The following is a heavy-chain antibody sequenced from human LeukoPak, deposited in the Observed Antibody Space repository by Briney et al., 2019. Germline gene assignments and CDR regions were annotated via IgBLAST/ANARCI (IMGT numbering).Heavy chain of an antibody. CDR2: INPSGGST. D-gene: IGHD2-2*01. CDR3: ARAAGYCSSTSCNVREALNWFDP. Sequence: ASVKVSCKASGYTFTSYHMRWVRQAPGQGLEWMGIINPSGGSTNYAQKFQGRVTMTTDTSTSTVYLELSSLRSDDTAVYYCARAAGYCSSTSCNVREALNWFDPWGQGTLVTVSS. CDR1: GYTFTSYH. V-gene: IGHV1-46*01. J-gene: IGHJ5*02.